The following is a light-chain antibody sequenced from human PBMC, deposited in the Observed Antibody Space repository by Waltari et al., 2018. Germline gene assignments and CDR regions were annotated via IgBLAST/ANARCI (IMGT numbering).Light chain of an antibody. J-gene: IGLJ2*01. CDR3: HSRDASGVGGS. V-gene: IGLV3-19*01. CDR2: DKN. CDR1: SLRRYY. Sequence: SSELTQDPAVSVAMGQTVRITCQGDSLRRYYASWYQQRPGQAPILVMYDKNNRPSGVPARFSGSNSHNTASLTITGAQAEDEAAYYCHSRDASGVGGSFGGGTKLTVL.